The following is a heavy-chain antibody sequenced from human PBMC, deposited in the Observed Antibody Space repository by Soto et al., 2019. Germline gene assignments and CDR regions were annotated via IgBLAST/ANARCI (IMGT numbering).Heavy chain of an antibody. CDR2: ISSSSSYI. J-gene: IGHJ3*02. Sequence: GGSLRLSCAASGFTFSSYSMNWVRQAPGKGLEWVSSISSSSSYIYYADSVKGRFTISRDNAKNSLYLQMNSLRAEDTAVYYCAREPPRLVGATYDAFDIWGQGTMVT. D-gene: IGHD1-26*01. CDR3: AREPPRLVGATYDAFDI. V-gene: IGHV3-21*01. CDR1: GFTFSSYS.